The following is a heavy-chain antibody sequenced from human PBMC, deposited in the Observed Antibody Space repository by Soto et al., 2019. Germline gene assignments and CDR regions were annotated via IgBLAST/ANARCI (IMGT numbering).Heavy chain of an antibody. CDR2: IFYSGST. Sequence: SETLSLTCTVSGGSISSYYWSWIRQPPGKGLEWLGYIFYSGSTNYNPSLKSRVTISVDTSKNQFSLKLSSVTAADTAVYYCARHNRRVDTINWFDPWGQGTLVTVSS. CDR1: GGSISSYY. V-gene: IGHV4-59*01. CDR3: ARHNRRVDTINWFDP. D-gene: IGHD5-12*01. J-gene: IGHJ5*02.